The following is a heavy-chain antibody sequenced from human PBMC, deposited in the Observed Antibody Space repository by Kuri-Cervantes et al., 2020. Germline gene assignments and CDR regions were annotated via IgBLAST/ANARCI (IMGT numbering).Heavy chain of an antibody. CDR2: IRYDGSNK. V-gene: IGHV3-30*02. D-gene: IGHD3-10*01. CDR3: ARDLRDNGSGSTVNWAYNYFDS. J-gene: IGHJ5*01. CDR1: GFTFSSYG. Sequence: GGSLRLSCAASGFTFSSYGMHWVRQAPGKGLEWVAFIRYDGSNKYYADSVKGRFTISRDNSKNTLYLQMNSLRAEDTAVYYCARDLRDNGSGSTVNWAYNYFDSWGQGTLVTVSS.